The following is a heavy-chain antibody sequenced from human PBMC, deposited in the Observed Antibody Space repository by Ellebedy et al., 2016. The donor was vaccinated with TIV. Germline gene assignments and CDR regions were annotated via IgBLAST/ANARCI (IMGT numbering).Heavy chain of an antibody. CDR1: GYTFSSFF. Sequence: AASVKVSCKASGYTFSSFFMHWVRQAPGQGLEWMGIINPSGGSTTYTQKLQGRITMTRDTSTSTVYMELSSLRSEDTAVYFCARARSSGWLHTPDYWGQGTLVTVSS. D-gene: IGHD6-19*01. V-gene: IGHV1-46*04. CDR2: INPSGGST. CDR3: ARARSSGWLHTPDY. J-gene: IGHJ4*02.